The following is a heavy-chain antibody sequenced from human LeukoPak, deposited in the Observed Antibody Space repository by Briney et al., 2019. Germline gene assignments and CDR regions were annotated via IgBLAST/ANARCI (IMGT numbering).Heavy chain of an antibody. CDR3: AKRTPKIAADDY. J-gene: IGHJ4*02. Sequence: PGGSLRLSCAASGFTFSSYEMNWVRQAPGKGLEWVSYISSSGSTIYYADSVKGRFTISRDNAKNSLYLQMNSLRAEDTAVYYCAKRTPKIAADDYWGQGTLVTVSS. CDR1: GFTFSSYE. D-gene: IGHD6-13*01. CDR2: ISSSGSTI. V-gene: IGHV3-48*03.